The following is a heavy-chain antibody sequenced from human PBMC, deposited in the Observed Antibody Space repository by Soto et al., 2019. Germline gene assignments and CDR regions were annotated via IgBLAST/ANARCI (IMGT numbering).Heavy chain of an antibody. Sequence: SVKVSCKASGFTFSSSAVRWVRQARGQRIEWIGWIVVGSGNTNYAQKFQERVTITRDMSTSTAYMELTSLRSDDTAVYYCSVVIVFWSGHYSFDYWGQGALVSVSS. V-gene: IGHV1-58*01. J-gene: IGHJ4*02. CDR2: IVVGSGNT. CDR3: SVVIVFWSGHYSFDY. CDR1: GFTFSSSA. D-gene: IGHD3-3*01.